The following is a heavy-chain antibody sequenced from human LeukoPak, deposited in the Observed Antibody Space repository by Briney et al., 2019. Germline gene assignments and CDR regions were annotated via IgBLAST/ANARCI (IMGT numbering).Heavy chain of an antibody. CDR1: GGSISSYY. V-gene: IGHV4-59*08. CDR3: ARGGLGYANYYYGMDV. D-gene: IGHD1-1*01. J-gene: IGHJ6*02. Sequence: SETLSLTCTVFGGSISSYYWSWIRQPPGKGLEWIGYIYYSGSTNYNPSLKSRVTISVDTSKNQFSLKLSSVTAADTAVYYCARGGLGYANYYYGMDVWGQGTTVTVSS. CDR2: IYYSGST.